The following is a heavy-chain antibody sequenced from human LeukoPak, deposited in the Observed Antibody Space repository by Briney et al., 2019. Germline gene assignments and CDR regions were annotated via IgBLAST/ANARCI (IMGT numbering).Heavy chain of an antibody. CDR2: ISSSGSTI. CDR1: GFTFSDYY. D-gene: IGHD3/OR15-3a*01. Sequence: GGSLRLPCAASGFTFSDYYMSWIRQAPGKGLEWVSYISSSGSTIYYADSVKGRFTISRDNAKNSLYLQMNSLRAEDTAVYYCARYDFWSGLNVFDYWGQGTLVTVSS. V-gene: IGHV3-11*01. CDR3: ARYDFWSGLNVFDY. J-gene: IGHJ4*02.